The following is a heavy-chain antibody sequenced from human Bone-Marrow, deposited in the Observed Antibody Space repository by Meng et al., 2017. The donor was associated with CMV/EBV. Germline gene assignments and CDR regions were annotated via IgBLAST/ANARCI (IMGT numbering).Heavy chain of an antibody. D-gene: IGHD2-8*02. Sequence: SVKVSCKASGDTFINYTISWVRQAPGQGLEWMARIIPIPAMANYAQEFQGRVTITADKSTSTVYMELRSLTSEDTAVYFCARARTGGAGSFAYWWQGTRVTVSS. CDR2: IIPIPAMA. CDR3: ARARTGGAGSFAY. V-gene: IGHV1-69*02. J-gene: IGHJ4*02. CDR1: GDTFINYT.